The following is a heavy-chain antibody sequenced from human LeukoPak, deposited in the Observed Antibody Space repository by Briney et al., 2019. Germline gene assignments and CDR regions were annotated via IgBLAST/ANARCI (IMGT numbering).Heavy chain of an antibody. CDR2: INPSGGST. Sequence: ASVKVSCKASGYTFTSYYMHWVRQAPGQGLEWMGIINPSGGSTNYAQKFQGRVTITADESTSTAYMELSSLRSEDTAVYYCARDGTYYYDSSGYYHYWGQGTLVTVSS. CDR3: ARDGTYYYDSSGYYHY. J-gene: IGHJ4*02. D-gene: IGHD3-22*01. V-gene: IGHV1-46*01. CDR1: GYTFTSYY.